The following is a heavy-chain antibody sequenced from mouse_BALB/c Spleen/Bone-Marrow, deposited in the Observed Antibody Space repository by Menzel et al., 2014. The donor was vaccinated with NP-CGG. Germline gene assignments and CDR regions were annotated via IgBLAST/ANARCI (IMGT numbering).Heavy chain of an antibody. CDR3: ALYYRYDYFDY. CDR1: GYTFTSYW. V-gene: IGHV1-7*01. Sequence: VHLVESGAELAKPGASVKMSCKASGYTFTSYWMHWVKQRPGQGLEWIGYINPSTTYSAYNQKFKDKATLTADKSSSTAYMQLSSLTSEDSAVYYCALYYRYDYFDYWGQGTTPTVSS. CDR2: INPSTTYS. J-gene: IGHJ2*01. D-gene: IGHD2-14*01.